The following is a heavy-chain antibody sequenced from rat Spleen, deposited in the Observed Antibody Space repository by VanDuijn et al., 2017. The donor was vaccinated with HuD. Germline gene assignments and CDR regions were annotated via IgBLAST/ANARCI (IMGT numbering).Heavy chain of an antibody. CDR3: ARHLTTEGMTNVMDA. Sequence: EVQLVESGGDLVQPGRSVRLSCAASGFTFSNYDMAWVRQAPTKGLEWVASLSTGGGNTYYRDSVKGRFTRSRDNAKSTLYLQMDSLRSEDTATYYCARHLTTEGMTNVMDAWGQGTLVTVSS. J-gene: IGHJ3*01. D-gene: IGHD1-11*01. CDR2: LSTGGGNT. CDR1: GFTFSNYD. V-gene: IGHV5-25*01.